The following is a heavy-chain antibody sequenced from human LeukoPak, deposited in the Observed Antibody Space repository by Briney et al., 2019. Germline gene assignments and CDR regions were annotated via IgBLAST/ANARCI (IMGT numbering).Heavy chain of an antibody. D-gene: IGHD1-1*01. CDR1: GYTFTGYY. J-gene: IGHJ4*02. CDR2: IIPILGIA. V-gene: IGHV1-69*02. CDR3: AILIRPWNDAGEKFDY. Sequence: SVKVSCKASGYTFTGYYMHWVRQAPGQGLEWMGRIIPILGIANYAQKFQGRVTITADKSTSTAYMELSSLRSEDTAVYYCAILIRPWNDAGEKFDYWGQGTLATVSS.